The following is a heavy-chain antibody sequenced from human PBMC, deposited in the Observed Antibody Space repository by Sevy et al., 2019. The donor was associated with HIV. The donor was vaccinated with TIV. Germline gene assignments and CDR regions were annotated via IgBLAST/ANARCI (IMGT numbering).Heavy chain of an antibody. J-gene: IGHJ6*02. V-gene: IGHV1-24*01. CDR2: FDPEDGET. Sequence: ASVKVSCKVSGYTLSKLPMHWVRQAPGKGLEWMGGFDPEDGETNYAQKFQGRVIMTEDTSSDTAYMELSRMRSEDTAVYYCATLDFWSDYPFYGVDVWGQGTTVTVSS. CDR1: GYTLSKLP. CDR3: ATLDFWSDYPFYGVDV. D-gene: IGHD3-3*01.